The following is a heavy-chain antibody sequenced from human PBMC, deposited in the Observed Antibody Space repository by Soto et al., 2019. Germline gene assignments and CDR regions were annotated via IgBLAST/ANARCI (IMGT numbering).Heavy chain of an antibody. D-gene: IGHD3-9*01. CDR3: ARDRALRTLSEFDY. J-gene: IGHJ4*02. CDR2: INPNSGGT. V-gene: IGHV1-2*04. Sequence: QVQLVQSGAEVKKPGASVKVSCKASGYTFTGCYMHWVRQAPGQGLEWMGRINPNSGGTNYAQKFQGWVTMTRDTSISTAYMELSRLRSDDTAVYYCARDRALRTLSEFDYWGQGTLVTVSS. CDR1: GYTFTGCY.